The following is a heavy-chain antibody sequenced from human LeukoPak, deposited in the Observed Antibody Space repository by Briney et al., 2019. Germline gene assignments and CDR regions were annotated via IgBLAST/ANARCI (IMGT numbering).Heavy chain of an antibody. CDR3: ASGHRSSGSYVDY. V-gene: IGHV3-30*03. J-gene: IGHJ4*02. CDR1: GFTFRSYG. CDR2: ISYDGSNE. Sequence: AGGSLRLSCAASGFTFRSYGLHWVRQAPGKGLEWVAVISYDGSNEDYADSLKGRFTISRDNSKNTLYLQMNSLRAEDTALYYCASGHRSSGSYVDYWGQGTQVTVSS. D-gene: IGHD1-26*01.